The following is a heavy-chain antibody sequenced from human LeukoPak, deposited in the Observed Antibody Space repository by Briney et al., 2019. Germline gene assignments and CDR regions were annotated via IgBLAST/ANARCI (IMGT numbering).Heavy chain of an antibody. V-gene: IGHV4-31*11. D-gene: IGHD6-19*01. CDR2: IYHSGSA. J-gene: IGHJ4*02. Sequence: SETLSLTCAVSGGAISSSGYFWSWIRQHPGKGPEWIGCIYHSGSAYYNPSLKSRVIISVDTSKNQFSLKLSSVTAADTAVYYCASNRITVAKFDYWGQGTLVTVSS. CDR3: ASNRITVAKFDY. CDR1: GGAISSSGYF.